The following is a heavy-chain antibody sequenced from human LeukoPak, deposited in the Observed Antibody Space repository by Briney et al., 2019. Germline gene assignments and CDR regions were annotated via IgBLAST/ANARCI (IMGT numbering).Heavy chain of an antibody. V-gene: IGHV3-53*04. CDR1: GFTVNSNY. CDR3: ARRGYLQYYFDY. CDR2: IYSGGST. Sequence: PGGSLRLSCATSGFTVNSNYMSWARQAPGKGLEWVSVIYSGGSTYYADSVKGRFTISRHNSKNTLYLQMNSLRAEDTAVYYCARRGYLQYYFDYWGQGTLVTVSS. D-gene: IGHD3-3*01. J-gene: IGHJ4*02.